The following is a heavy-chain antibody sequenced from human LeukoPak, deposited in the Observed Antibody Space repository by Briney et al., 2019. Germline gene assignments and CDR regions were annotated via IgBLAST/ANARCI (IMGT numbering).Heavy chain of an antibody. CDR1: GGSITQTNY. D-gene: IGHD1-26*01. CDR2: VNLQGST. CDR3: ARDLGSSSSPFDY. Sequence: LETLSLTCDVSGGSITQTNYWTWVRQPPGKGLEWIGEVNLQGSTNYNPSLMRRVAISVDTSANHVSLQLTSVTAADTAVYYCARDLGSSSSPFDYWGQGTLVTVSS. J-gene: IGHJ4*02. V-gene: IGHV4-4*02.